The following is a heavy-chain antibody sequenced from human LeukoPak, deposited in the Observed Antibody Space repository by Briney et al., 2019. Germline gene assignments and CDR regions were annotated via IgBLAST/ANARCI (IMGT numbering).Heavy chain of an antibody. CDR1: GYTLTELS. CDR2: FDPEDGET. CDR3: ATPVRYSGYDAESRGYYFDY. D-gene: IGHD5-12*01. Sequence: ASVKVSCKVSGYTLTELSMHWVRQAPGKGLEWMGGFDPEDGETIYAQKFQGRVTMTDTAYMELSRLRSEDTAVYYCATPVRYSGYDAESRGYYFDYWGQGTLVTVSS. V-gene: IGHV1-24*01. J-gene: IGHJ4*02.